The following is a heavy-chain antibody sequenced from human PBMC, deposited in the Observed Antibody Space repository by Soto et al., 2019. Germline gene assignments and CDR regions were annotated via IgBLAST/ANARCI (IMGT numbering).Heavy chain of an antibody. CDR3: ARVTSYYYDSSGLSPFDY. CDR1: GGTFSSYA. D-gene: IGHD3-22*01. J-gene: IGHJ4*02. CDR2: IIPIFGTA. V-gene: IGHV1-69*13. Sequence: SVKVSCKASGGTFSSYAISWVRQAPGQGLEWMGGIIPIFGTANYAQKFQGRVTITADESTSTAYMELSSLRSEDTAVYYCARVTSYYYDSSGLSPFDYWGQGTLVTVSS.